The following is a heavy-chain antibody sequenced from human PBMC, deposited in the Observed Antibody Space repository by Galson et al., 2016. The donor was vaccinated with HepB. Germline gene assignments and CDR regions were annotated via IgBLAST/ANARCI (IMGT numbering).Heavy chain of an antibody. J-gene: IGHJ5*02. CDR1: GGSISSYY. CDR3: VKDREGYHDSGRKRVWFDP. V-gene: IGHV4-59*01. Sequence: SETLSLTCIVSGGSISSYYWSWIRQPPGKGLEWIGYIYDSGRTNYNPSLKSRLTISVDTSKNQFSLKLSSVTAADTAVYYCVKDREGYHDSGRKRVWFDPWGQGTLVTVSS. D-gene: IGHD3-10*01. CDR2: IYDSGRT.